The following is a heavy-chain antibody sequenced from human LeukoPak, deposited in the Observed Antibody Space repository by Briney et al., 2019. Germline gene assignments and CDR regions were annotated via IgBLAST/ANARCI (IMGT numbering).Heavy chain of an antibody. Sequence: GGSLRLSCAASGFTFDDYAMHWVRQAPGKGLEWVGRIKSKTDGGTTDYAAPVKGRFTISRDDSKNTLYLQMNSLKTEDTAVYYCTSESRWGDYWGQGTLVTVSS. CDR3: TSESRWGDY. CDR2: IKSKTDGGTT. CDR1: GFTFDDYA. V-gene: IGHV3-15*01. D-gene: IGHD3-16*01. J-gene: IGHJ4*02.